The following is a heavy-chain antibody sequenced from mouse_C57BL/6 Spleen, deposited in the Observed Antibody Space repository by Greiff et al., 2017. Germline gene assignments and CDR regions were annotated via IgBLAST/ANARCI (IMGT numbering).Heavy chain of an antibody. Sequence: QVHVKQSGAELVRPGASVTLSCKASGYTFTDYEMHWVKQTPVHGLEWIGAIDPETGGTAYNQKFKGKAILTADKSSSTAYMELRSLTSEDSAVYYCTRRPYAMDYWGQGTSVTVSS. CDR2: IDPETGGT. J-gene: IGHJ4*01. CDR1: GYTFTDYE. V-gene: IGHV1-15*01. CDR3: TRRPYAMDY.